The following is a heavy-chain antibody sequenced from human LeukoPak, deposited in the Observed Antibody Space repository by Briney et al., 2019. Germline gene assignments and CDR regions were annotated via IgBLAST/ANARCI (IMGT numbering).Heavy chain of an antibody. CDR2: TYYRSKWYY. Sequence: SQTLSLTCAISGDSVSSNSVAWNWLRQSPSRGLEWLGRTYYRSKWYYDYAASLESRIIINQDTSKNQFSLQLNSVTPEDTAVYYCARQLGAFDIWGQGTMVTVSS. J-gene: IGHJ3*02. CDR1: GDSVSSNSVA. D-gene: IGHD3-16*01. CDR3: ARQLGAFDI. V-gene: IGHV6-1*01.